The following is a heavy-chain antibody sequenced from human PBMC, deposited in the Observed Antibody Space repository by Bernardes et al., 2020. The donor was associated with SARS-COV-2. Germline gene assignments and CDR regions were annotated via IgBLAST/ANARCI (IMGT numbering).Heavy chain of an antibody. Sequence: SETLSLTCAVYGGSFSGYYWSWIRQPPGKGLEWIGEINHSGSTNYNPSLKSRVTISVDTSKNQFSLKLSSVTAADTAVYYCARGSHIVVVPAADYYYYYGMDVWGQGTTVTVSS. V-gene: IGHV4-34*01. D-gene: IGHD2-2*01. CDR3: ARGSHIVVVPAADYYYYYGMDV. CDR2: INHSGST. J-gene: IGHJ6*02. CDR1: GGSFSGYY.